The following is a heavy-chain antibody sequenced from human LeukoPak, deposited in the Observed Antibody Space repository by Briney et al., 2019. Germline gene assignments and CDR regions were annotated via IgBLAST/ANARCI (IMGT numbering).Heavy chain of an antibody. CDR2: IYHSGST. CDR3: ARGDYSSSWYSGVDYFDY. Sequence: SGTLSLTCAVSGGSISISNWWSWVRQPPGKGLEWIGEIYHSGSTNYNPSLKSRVTISVDTSKNQFSLKLSSVTAADTAVYYCARGDYSSSWYSGVDYFDYWGQGTLVTVSS. J-gene: IGHJ4*02. D-gene: IGHD6-13*01. CDR1: GGSISISNW. V-gene: IGHV4-4*02.